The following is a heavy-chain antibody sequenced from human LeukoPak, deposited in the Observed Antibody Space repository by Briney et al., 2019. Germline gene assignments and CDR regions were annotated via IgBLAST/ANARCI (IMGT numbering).Heavy chain of an antibody. Sequence: PGGSLRLSCAASGFTFSDYYMSWIRQAPGKGLEWVSYISSSGSTIYYADSVKGRFTISRDNAKNSLYLQMNSLRAEDTAVYYCARVGYCSGGSCYGYYYYYMDVWGKGTTVTISS. J-gene: IGHJ6*03. CDR3: ARVGYCSGGSCYGYYYYYMDV. D-gene: IGHD2-15*01. CDR1: GFTFSDYY. CDR2: ISSSGSTI. V-gene: IGHV3-11*01.